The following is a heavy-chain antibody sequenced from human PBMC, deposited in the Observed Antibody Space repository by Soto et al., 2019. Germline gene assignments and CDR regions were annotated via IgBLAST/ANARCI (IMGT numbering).Heavy chain of an antibody. V-gene: IGHV1-46*01. J-gene: IGHJ4*02. D-gene: IGHD3-10*01. Sequence: ASVKVSCKASGYTFTSYYMHWVRQAPGQGLEWMGKINPSGGSTSYAQKFQGRVTMTRDTSTSTVYMELSSLRSEDTAVYYCARDPTMVRGVIPNYFDYWGQGTLVTVSS. CDR1: GYTFTSYY. CDR3: ARDPTMVRGVIPNYFDY. CDR2: INPSGGST.